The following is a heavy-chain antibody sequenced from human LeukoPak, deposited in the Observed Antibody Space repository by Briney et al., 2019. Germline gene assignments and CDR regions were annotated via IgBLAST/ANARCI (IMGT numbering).Heavy chain of an antibody. J-gene: IGHJ4*02. D-gene: IGHD3-16*01. V-gene: IGHV4-39*01. CDR2: IYYSGST. Sequence: SETLSLTCTVSGGPITKNNYYWGWIRQPPGKGLEWIGSIYYSGSTYYNPSLESRVTISVDASKNQFSLKVRSATAADTAVYYCASSLGGPASASDYWGQGTLVTVSS. CDR3: ASSLGGPASASDY. CDR1: GGPITKNNYY.